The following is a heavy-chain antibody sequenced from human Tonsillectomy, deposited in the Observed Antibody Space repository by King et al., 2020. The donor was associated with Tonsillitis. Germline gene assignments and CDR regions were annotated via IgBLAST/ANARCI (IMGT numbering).Heavy chain of an antibody. J-gene: IGHJ3*02. Sequence: QLVQSGGGLVKPGGSLRLSCAASGFTFSDYYMSWIRQAPGKGLEWVSYISSSGSTIYYADSVKGRFTISRDNAKNSLYLQMNSLRAEDTAVYYCARVKWSGYFPPDDAFDIWGKGTMVTVSS. D-gene: IGHD3-3*01. CDR1: GFTFSDYY. CDR3: ARVKWSGYFPPDDAFDI. CDR2: ISSSGSTI. V-gene: IGHV3-11*01.